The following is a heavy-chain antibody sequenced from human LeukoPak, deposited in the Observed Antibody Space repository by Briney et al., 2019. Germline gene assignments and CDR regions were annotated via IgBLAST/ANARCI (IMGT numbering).Heavy chain of an antibody. CDR1: GFTFSRNS. D-gene: IGHD6-13*01. CDR3: ARGYSSSWYLD. V-gene: IGHV3-74*01. Sequence: GGSLRLSCAASGFTFSRNSINWVRQAPGKGLVWVSRINSDGSSTSYADSVKGRLTISRDNAKNTLYLQMNSLRAEDTAVYYCARGYSSSWYLDWGQGTLVTVSS. CDR2: INSDGSST. J-gene: IGHJ4*02.